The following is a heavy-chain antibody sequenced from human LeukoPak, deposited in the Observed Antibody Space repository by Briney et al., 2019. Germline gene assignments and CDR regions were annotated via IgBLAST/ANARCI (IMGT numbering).Heavy chain of an antibody. D-gene: IGHD3-22*01. CDR1: GFTVSSNY. V-gene: IGHV3-53*01. CDR3: AILTYYYDSSGLNFDY. Sequence: PGGSLRLSCAASGFTVSSNYMSWVRQAPGKGLEWVSVIYSGGSTYYADSVKGRFTISRDNSKNTLYLQMNSLRAEDTAVYYCAILTYYYDSSGLNFDYWGQGTLVTVSS. CDR2: IYSGGST. J-gene: IGHJ4*02.